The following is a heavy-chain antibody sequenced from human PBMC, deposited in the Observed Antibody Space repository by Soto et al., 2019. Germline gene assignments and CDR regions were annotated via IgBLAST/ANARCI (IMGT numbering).Heavy chain of an antibody. Sequence: PGESLKISCKGSGYSFTSYWIGWVRQMPGKGLEWMGIIYPGDSDTRYSPSFQGQVTISADKSISTAYLQWSSLKASDTAMYYCARHHINVSRFLESPPGFDYWGQGTLVTVSS. CDR1: GYSFTSYW. D-gene: IGHD3-3*01. V-gene: IGHV5-51*01. J-gene: IGHJ4*02. CDR3: ARHHINVSRFLESPPGFDY. CDR2: IYPGDSDT.